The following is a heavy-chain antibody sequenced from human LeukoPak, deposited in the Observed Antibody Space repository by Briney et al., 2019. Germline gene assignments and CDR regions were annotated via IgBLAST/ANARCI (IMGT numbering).Heavy chain of an antibody. CDR1: GGSISNYY. Sequence: SETLSLTCTVSGGSISNYYWGWIRQAPGKGLEWIGSIYYSGNTYYNSSLKSRVTISLDTSKNQFSLKLSSVTAADTAVYYCARENYDILTGYFLDYWGQGTLVTVSS. CDR3: ARENYDILTGYFLDY. D-gene: IGHD3-9*01. CDR2: IYYSGNT. V-gene: IGHV4-39*07. J-gene: IGHJ4*02.